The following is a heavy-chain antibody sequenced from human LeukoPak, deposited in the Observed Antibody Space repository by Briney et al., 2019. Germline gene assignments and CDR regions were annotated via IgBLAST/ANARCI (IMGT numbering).Heavy chain of an antibody. CDR1: GYTFTSYY. D-gene: IGHD3-22*01. J-gene: IGHJ4*02. CDR2: INPSGGST. CDR3: ARGSDPITMIVVVHTALDY. Sequence: PLASVKVSCKASGYTFTSYYMHWVRQAPGQGLEWMGIINPSGGSTSYAQKFQGRVTMTRGTSTSTVYMELSSLRSEDTAVYYCARGSDPITMIVVVHTALDYWGQGTLVTVSS. V-gene: IGHV1-46*01.